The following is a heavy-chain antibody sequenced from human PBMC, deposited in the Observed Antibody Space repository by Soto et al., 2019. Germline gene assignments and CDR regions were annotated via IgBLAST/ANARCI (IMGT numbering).Heavy chain of an antibody. CDR1: GGSISSGGSY. V-gene: IGHV4-31*03. CDR3: ARGRRQGKTLAY. J-gene: IGHJ4*02. Sequence: SETLSLTCTVSGGSISSGGSYWSWIRQRPGKGLEWIGYIFYSGSFYYTPSLKGRVVISADTSKNQFTLKLSSVTAADTAVYYRARGRRQGKTLAYWGQGTLVTVSS. CDR2: IFYSGSF.